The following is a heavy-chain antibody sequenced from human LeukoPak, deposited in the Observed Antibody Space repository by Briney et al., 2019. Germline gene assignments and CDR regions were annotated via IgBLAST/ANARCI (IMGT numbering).Heavy chain of an antibody. D-gene: IGHD5-18*01. CDR1: GFTFSSYS. CDR2: IKSKTDGGTT. V-gene: IGHV3-15*01. J-gene: IGHJ4*02. CDR3: AHRDTTMVRVDY. Sequence: GGSLRLSCAASGFTFSSYSMNWVRQAPGKGLEWVGRIKSKTDGGTTDYAAPVKGRFTISRDDSKTTLYLQMNSLTTEGTAVYFCAHRDTTMVRVDYWGQGTLVTVSS.